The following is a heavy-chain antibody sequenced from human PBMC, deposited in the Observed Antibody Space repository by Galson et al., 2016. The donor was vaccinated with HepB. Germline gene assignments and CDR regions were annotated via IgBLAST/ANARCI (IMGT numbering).Heavy chain of an antibody. CDR2: IYSSGST. Sequence: QVQLEESGPGLVKPSETLSLTCTVSGGSINSYYWTWIRQSPGKGLEWIGYIYSSGSTNYNPSLKIRVTISLGTSKTQFSLMLKAVAAADTAVYFCARQVPDLYHYGMDVWGQGTTVIVSS. CDR3: ARQVPDLYHYGMDV. V-gene: IGHV4-59*01. CDR1: GGSINSYY. J-gene: IGHJ6*02. D-gene: IGHD1-1*01.